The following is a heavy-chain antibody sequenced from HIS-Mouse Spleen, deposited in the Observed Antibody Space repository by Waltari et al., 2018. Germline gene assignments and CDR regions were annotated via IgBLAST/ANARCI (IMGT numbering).Heavy chain of an antibody. V-gene: IGHV4-39*07. CDR3: AREIPYSSSWYDWYFDL. CDR2: IYYSGST. CDR1: GGSISRSTSY. D-gene: IGHD6-13*01. J-gene: IGHJ2*01. Sequence: QLQLQESGPGLVKPSETLSLTCTVPGGSISRSTSYWGLIRQPPGKGLEWIGSIYYSGSTYYNPSLKSRVTISVDTSKNQFSLKLSSVTAADTAVYYCAREIPYSSSWYDWYFDLWGRGTLVTVSS.